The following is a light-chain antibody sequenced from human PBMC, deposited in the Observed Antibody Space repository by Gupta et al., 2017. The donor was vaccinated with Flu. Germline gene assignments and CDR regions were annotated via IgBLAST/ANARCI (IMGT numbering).Light chain of an antibody. CDR1: SSDVGGYNY. CDR2: EVI. J-gene: IGLJ3*02. Sequence: QSALSHPASVSGSPGQSITISCTGSSSDVGGYNYVSWYQQHPGKAPKLMIYEVINRPSGVSNRFSGSKSGNTASLTISGLQAEDEANYYCSSYAGSGIWVFGGGTKLTVL. CDR3: SSYAGSGIWV. V-gene: IGLV2-14*01.